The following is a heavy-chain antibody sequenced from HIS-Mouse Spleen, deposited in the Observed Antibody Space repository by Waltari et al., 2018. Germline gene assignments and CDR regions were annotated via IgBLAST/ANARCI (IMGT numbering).Heavy chain of an antibody. CDR3: ARGTYYYGSGSLSFDY. J-gene: IGHJ4*02. CDR2: INHSGST. CDR1: GGSFSGYY. V-gene: IGHV4-34*01. Sequence: QVQLQQWGAGLLKPSETLSLTCAVYGGSFSGYYWSWIRQPPGKGLGWIGEINHSGSTTYNPSLKSRVTISVDTSKTQFSLKLSSVTAADTAVYYCARGTYYYGSGSLSFDYWGQGTLVTVSS. D-gene: IGHD3-10*01.